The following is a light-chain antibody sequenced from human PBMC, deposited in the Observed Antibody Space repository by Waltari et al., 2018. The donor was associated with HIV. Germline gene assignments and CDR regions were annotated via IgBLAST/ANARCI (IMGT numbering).Light chain of an antibody. CDR1: PSVSSSY. J-gene: IGKJ4*01. Sequence: IVLTQSPGTLSLSPGERATLSCRASPSVSSSYLAWYQQKPGQAPRLLIDGASSRAPGIPDRFSGSGSGTDFTLTISRLEPEDFAVYYCQQYGSSPLTFGGGTKVEIK. CDR3: QQYGSSPLT. V-gene: IGKV3-20*01. CDR2: GAS.